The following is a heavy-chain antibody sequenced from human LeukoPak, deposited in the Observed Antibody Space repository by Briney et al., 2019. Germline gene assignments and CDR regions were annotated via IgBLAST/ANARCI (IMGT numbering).Heavy chain of an antibody. CDR3: VREYCGGDCYTDY. Sequence: GGSLRLSCAASGFTFSIYWMHWVRQVPGKGLVWVSRINSDGSITNYADSVKGRFTISRDNAKNTLYPQMNSLRAEDTAVYYCVREYCGGDCYTDYWGQGTLVTVSS. CDR1: GFTFSIYW. CDR2: INSDGSIT. D-gene: IGHD2-21*02. V-gene: IGHV3-74*01. J-gene: IGHJ4*02.